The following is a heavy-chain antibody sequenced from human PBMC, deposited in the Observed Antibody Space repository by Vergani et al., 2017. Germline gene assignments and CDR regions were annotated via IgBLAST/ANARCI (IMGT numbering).Heavy chain of an antibody. CDR1: GYTFTSYY. D-gene: IGHD6-19*01. V-gene: IGHV1-18*04. CDR2: ISAYNGNT. J-gene: IGHJ6*03. Sequence: QVQLVQSGAEVKKPGASVKVSCKASGYTFTSYYMHWVRQAPGQGLEWMGWISAYNGNTNYAQKLQGRVTMTTDTSTSTAYMELRSLRSDDTAVYYCARGLFVAGKNYYYMDVWGKGTTVTVSS. CDR3: ARGLFVAGKNYYYMDV.